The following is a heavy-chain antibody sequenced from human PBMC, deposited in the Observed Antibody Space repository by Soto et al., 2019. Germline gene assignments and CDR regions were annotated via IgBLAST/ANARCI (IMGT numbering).Heavy chain of an antibody. Sequence: GGSLRLSCAASGFTFSSYDMHWVRQATGKGLEWVSAIGTAGDTYYPGSVKGRFTISRENAKNSLYLQMNSLRAEDTAVYYCARAGIVATIEYYYYGMDVWGQGTTVTVS. V-gene: IGHV3-13*01. CDR3: ARAGIVATIEYYYYGMDV. CDR2: IGTAGDT. J-gene: IGHJ6*02. CDR1: GFTFSSYD. D-gene: IGHD5-12*01.